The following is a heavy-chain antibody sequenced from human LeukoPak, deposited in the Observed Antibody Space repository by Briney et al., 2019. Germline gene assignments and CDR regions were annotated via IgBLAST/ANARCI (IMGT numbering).Heavy chain of an antibody. CDR2: ISWNSGSI. Sequence: GGSLRLSCAASGFTFDDYAMHWVRQAPGKGLEGVSGISWNSGSIGYADSVKGRFTISRDNAKNSLYLQMNSLRAEDTALYYCAKGMSYYDSSGYSPLDYWGQGTLVTVSS. CDR3: AKGMSYYDSSGYSPLDY. D-gene: IGHD3-22*01. V-gene: IGHV3-9*01. CDR1: GFTFDDYA. J-gene: IGHJ4*02.